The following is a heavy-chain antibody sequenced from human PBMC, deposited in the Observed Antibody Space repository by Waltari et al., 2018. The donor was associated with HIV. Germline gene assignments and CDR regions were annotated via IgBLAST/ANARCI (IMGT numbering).Heavy chain of an antibody. Sequence: QLVQSGGEVKQTGESLKFSCKGPVFTFSTYWVAWVRQMPGKGLEWMGMIWPSDSDTKYSPSFQGHVTISADRSISTAYLQWSSLRASDTAMYYCASPKGGWLFAFDVWGQGTMVTVSS. J-gene: IGHJ3*01. D-gene: IGHD3-16*01. CDR3: ASPKGGWLFAFDV. CDR1: VFTFSTYW. CDR2: IWPSDSDT. V-gene: IGHV5-51*01.